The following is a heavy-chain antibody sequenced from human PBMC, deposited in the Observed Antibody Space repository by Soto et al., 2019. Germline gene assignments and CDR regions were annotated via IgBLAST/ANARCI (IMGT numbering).Heavy chain of an antibody. V-gene: IGHV4-34*12. J-gene: IGHJ6*02. CDR3: ARAPRELLAEGPLFLYYYYGFDV. D-gene: IGHD1-7*01. CDR2: VFHAGNT. CDR1: GGSFTEAY. Sequence: QVHLQQWGAGLLKPSGTLSLTCAVSGGSFTEAYWTWVRQSPGRGLEWIGEVFHAGNTNYNPSLRSRVTRSPDTAMNQFSLRLPSVTAADSAVYYCARAPRELLAEGPLFLYYYYGFDVWGQGTTVIVSS.